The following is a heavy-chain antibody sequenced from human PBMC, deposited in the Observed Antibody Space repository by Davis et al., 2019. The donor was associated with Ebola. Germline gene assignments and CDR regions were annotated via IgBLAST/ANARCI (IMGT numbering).Heavy chain of an antibody. J-gene: IGHJ4*02. Sequence: PSETLSLTCTVSGGSISSSSYYWSWIRQPPGRGLEWIGYIDDSGSTNYNPSLKSRVTISMDTSKNQISLKLNSVTAADTAVYYCARGRSGYSDIDYWGQGSLVTVSS. D-gene: IGHD3-3*01. CDR2: IDDSGST. CDR1: GGSISSSSYY. CDR3: ARGRSGYSDIDY. V-gene: IGHV4-61*01.